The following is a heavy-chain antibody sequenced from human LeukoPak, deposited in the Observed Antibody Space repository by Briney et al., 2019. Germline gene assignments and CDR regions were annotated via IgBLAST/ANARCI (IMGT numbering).Heavy chain of an antibody. J-gene: IGHJ4*02. Sequence: SQTLSLTCAISGDSVSSNSSAWNWIRQSPSRGLEWLGRTYYRTKWYNDYAVSVKSRITINPDTYKNQFSLQLNSVTPEATAVYYCAREGAGISARVFDYWGQGTLVTVSS. CDR1: GDSVSSNSSA. CDR3: AREGAGISARVFDY. V-gene: IGHV6-1*01. CDR2: TYYRTKWYN. D-gene: IGHD1-26*01.